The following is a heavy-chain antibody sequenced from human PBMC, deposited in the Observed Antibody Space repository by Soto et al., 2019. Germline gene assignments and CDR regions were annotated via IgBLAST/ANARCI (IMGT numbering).Heavy chain of an antibody. CDR3: ARAPWIQPWCFDY. CDR2: ISSSGSTI. D-gene: IGHD5-18*01. V-gene: IGHV3-48*03. J-gene: IGHJ4*02. Sequence: EVQLVESGGGLVQPGGSLRLSCAASGFTFSSYEMNWVRQAPGKGLEWVSYISSSGSTIYYADSVKGRFTISRDNAKNSLYLQMNRPRAEDTAVYYCARAPWIQPWCFDYWGQGTLVTVPS. CDR1: GFTFSSYE.